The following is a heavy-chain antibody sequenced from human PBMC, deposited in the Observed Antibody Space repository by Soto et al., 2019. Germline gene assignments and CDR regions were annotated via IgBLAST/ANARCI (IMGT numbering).Heavy chain of an antibody. J-gene: IGHJ4*02. CDR1: GYTFISYG. CDR3: ARGRYGDY. D-gene: IGHD1-1*01. CDR2: ISAHNGNT. Sequence: QVHLVQSGAEVKKPGASVKVSCKCSGYTFISYGITWVRQAPGQGLEWMGWISAHNGNTDYAQKLQGRVTVTRDTSTSTAYMELRSLRSDDTAVYYCARGRYGDYWGQGALVTVSS. V-gene: IGHV1-18*01.